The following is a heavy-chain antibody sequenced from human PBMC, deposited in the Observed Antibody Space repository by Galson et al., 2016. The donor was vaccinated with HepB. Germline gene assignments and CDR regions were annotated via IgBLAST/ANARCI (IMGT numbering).Heavy chain of an antibody. Sequence: SLRLSCAVSGFTVSHNYMTWLRQAPGKGLEWVSLIYSGGTTDYVDSVKGRFTISRDNSKNTLYLQMNSLRVDDTAIYYCARGPNDYGYSWCRGTRVTVSS. CDR2: IYSGGTT. CDR3: ARGPNDYGYS. CDR1: GFTVSHNY. J-gene: IGHJ4*02. V-gene: IGHV3-53*01. D-gene: IGHD4-17*01.